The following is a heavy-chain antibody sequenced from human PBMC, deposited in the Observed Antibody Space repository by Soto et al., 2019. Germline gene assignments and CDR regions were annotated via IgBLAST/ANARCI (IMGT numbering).Heavy chain of an antibody. V-gene: IGHV4-4*07. CDR1: GADINTYS. CDR3: ARDREAGYNFYYGMDV. J-gene: IGHJ6*02. D-gene: IGHD6-19*01. CDR2: IYTSASI. Sequence: SETLSLTCIVSGADINTYSWTWIRQPAGKGLEWIGRIYTSASINYNPSLRGRVTLSVDTSTNQVSLKLASVTAADTAVYYCARDREAGYNFYYGMDVWGQGTTVT.